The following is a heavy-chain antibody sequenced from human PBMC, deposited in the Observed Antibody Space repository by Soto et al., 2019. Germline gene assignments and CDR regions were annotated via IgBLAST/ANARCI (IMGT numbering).Heavy chain of an antibody. V-gene: IGHV3-23*01. CDR2: ISGTGGTT. CDR3: AKDLKTTVVRAYDY. CDR1: GFTFSSYA. D-gene: IGHD4-17*01. J-gene: IGHJ4*02. Sequence: GGSLRLSCAASGFTFSSYAMTWVRQAPGKGPEWVSVISGTGGTTYYSDSVKGRFTISRDNSKNTLYLQMNSLRVEDTAVYYCAKDLKTTVVRAYDYWGQGTLVTVSS.